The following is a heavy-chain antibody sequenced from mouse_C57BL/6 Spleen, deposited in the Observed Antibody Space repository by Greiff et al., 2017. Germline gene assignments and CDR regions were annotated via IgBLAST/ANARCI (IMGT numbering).Heavy chain of an antibody. CDR3: AMAYGNYEVWYWYFDV. CDR1: GYTFTSYW. CDR2: IHPSDSDT. V-gene: IGHV1-74*01. D-gene: IGHD2-1*01. J-gene: IGHJ1*03. Sequence: QVQLQQPGAELVKPGASVKVSCKASGYTFTSYWMHWVKQRPGQGLEWIGRIHPSDSDTNYNQKFKGKATLTVDKYSSTAYMQLSSLTSEDSAVYYCAMAYGNYEVWYWYFDVWGTGATVTVAS.